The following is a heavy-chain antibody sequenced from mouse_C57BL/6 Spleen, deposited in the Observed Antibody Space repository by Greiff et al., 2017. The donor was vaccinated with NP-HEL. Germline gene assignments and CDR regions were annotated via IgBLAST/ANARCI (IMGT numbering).Heavy chain of an antibody. CDR2: ISDGGSYT. CDR1: GFTFSSYA. V-gene: IGHV5-4*01. Sequence: DVQLVESGGGLVKPGGSLKLSCAASGFTFSSYAMSWVRQTPEKRLEWVATISDGGSYTYYPENVKGRFTISRDNAKNNLYLQMSHLKSEDTAMYYCARDYDYYAMDYWGQGTSVTVSS. J-gene: IGHJ4*01. CDR3: ARDYDYYAMDY.